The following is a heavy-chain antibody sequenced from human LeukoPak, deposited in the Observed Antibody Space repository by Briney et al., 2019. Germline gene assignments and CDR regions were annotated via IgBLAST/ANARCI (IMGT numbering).Heavy chain of an antibody. CDR1: GYTFTSYD. V-gene: IGHV1-8*01. Sequence: ASVKVSCKASGYTFTSYDINWVRQATGQGLEWMGWMNPNSGNTGYAQKFQGRVTMTRNTSISAAYMELSSLRSEDTAVYYCARSHNDFWSGYMDVWGKGTTVTVSS. CDR2: MNPNSGNT. CDR3: ARSHNDFWSGYMDV. J-gene: IGHJ6*03. D-gene: IGHD3-3*01.